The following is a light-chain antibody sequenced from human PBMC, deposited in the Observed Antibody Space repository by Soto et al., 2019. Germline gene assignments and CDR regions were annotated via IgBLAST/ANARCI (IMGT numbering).Light chain of an antibody. CDR2: RNN. CDR3: AAGV. Sequence: QSVLTQPSSASGTPGQRVTISCSGSSSNIGSNYVYWYQQLPGTAPKLLIYRNNQRPSGVPDRFSGSKSGTSASLAISGLRSEDEADYYCAAGVFGTGTKLTVL. V-gene: IGLV1-47*01. CDR1: SSNIGSNY. J-gene: IGLJ1*01.